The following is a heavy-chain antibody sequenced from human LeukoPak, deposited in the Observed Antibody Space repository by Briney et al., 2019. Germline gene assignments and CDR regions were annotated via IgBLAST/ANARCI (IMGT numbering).Heavy chain of an antibody. CDR1: GFTFSSYS. CDR3: ARVDIVVVPAANNYYYYGMDV. D-gene: IGHD2-2*01. CDR2: ISSSSSYI. J-gene: IGHJ6*02. Sequence: GGSLRLSCAASGFTFSSYSMNWVRQAPGKGLEWVSSISSSSSYIYYADSVKGRFTISRDNAKNSLYLQMNSLRAEDTAVYYCARVDIVVVPAANNYYYYGMDVWGQGTTVTVSS. V-gene: IGHV3-21*01.